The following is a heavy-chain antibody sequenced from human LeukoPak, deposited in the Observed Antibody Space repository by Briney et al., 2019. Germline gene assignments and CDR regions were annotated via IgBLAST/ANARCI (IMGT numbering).Heavy chain of an antibody. J-gene: IGHJ1*01. D-gene: IGHD3-22*01. CDR1: GGTFSSHA. V-gene: IGHV1-69*13. CDR2: IIPILDTT. CDR3: ARTRDYYENSRYTLLQD. Sequence: SVKVSCKASGGTFSSHAISWVRQAPGQGLEWMGGIIPILDTTNYAQRFQGRVTIIADESTGTAYMVLGSLSSEDTAVYYCARTRDYYENSRYTLLQDWRQGTLVTVSS.